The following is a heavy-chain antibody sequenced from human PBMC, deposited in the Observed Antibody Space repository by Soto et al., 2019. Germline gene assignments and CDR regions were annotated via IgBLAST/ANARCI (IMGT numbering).Heavy chain of an antibody. CDR3: ARGIDTAMVTADY. J-gene: IGHJ4*02. D-gene: IGHD5-18*01. CDR2: IWYDGSNK. Sequence: SLRLSCAASGFTFSSYGMHWVRQAPGKGLEWVAVIWYDGSNKYYADSVKGRFTISRDNSKNTLYLQMNSLRAEDTAVYYCARGIDTAMVTADYWGQGTLVTVSS. V-gene: IGHV3-33*01. CDR1: GFTFSSYG.